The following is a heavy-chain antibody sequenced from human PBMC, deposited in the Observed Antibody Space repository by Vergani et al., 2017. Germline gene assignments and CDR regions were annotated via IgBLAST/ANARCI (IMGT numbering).Heavy chain of an antibody. D-gene: IGHD2-15*01. CDR1: GGSISSYY. V-gene: IGHV4-59*12. Sequence: QVQLQESGPGLVKPSETLSLTCTVSGGSISSYYWSWIRQPPGKGLEWIGYIYYSGSTNYNPSLKSRVTISVDTSKNQFSLKLSSVTAADTAVYYCARVRYCSGGSCYLYYFDYWGQGTLVTVSS. CDR2: IYYSGST. J-gene: IGHJ4*02. CDR3: ARVRYCSGGSCYLYYFDY.